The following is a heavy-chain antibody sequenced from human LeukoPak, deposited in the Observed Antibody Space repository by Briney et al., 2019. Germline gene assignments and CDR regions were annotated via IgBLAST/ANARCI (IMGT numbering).Heavy chain of an antibody. CDR2: IYHSGST. CDR3: ARVQYNSPRDLDFDY. D-gene: IGHD6-6*01. V-gene: IGHV4-59*12. J-gene: IGHJ4*02. CDR1: GGSISSYY. Sequence: PSETLSLTCTVSGGSISSYYWSWIRQPPGKGLEWIGYIYHSGSTYYNPSLKSRVTISVDRSKNQFSLKLSSVTAADTAVYYCARVQYNSPRDLDFDYWGQGTLVTVSS.